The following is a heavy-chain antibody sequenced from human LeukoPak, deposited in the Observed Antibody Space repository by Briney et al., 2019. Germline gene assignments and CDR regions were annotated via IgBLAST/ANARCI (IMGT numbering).Heavy chain of an antibody. CDR2: IKYDGSEK. Sequence: GGSLRLSCAGSGFTLSGYWMTWVRRAPGKGLEWVANIKYDGSEKQYVDSVKGRFTISRDNAKNSLYLQMNSLRVEDMAVYYCARGLGWLDPWGQGILVTVSS. J-gene: IGHJ5*02. CDR1: GFTLSGYW. V-gene: IGHV3-7*01. CDR3: ARGLGWLDP.